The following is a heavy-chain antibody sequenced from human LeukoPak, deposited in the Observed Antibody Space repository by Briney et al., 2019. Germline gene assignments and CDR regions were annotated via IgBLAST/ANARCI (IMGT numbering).Heavy chain of an antibody. CDR2: TFYRSKWSN. V-gene: IGHV6-1*01. Sequence: SQTLSLTCAISGDSFSSNSAAWKWIRQSPSRGLEWLGRTFYRSKWSNEYVVSVKSRITINPDTSKNQFSLQLKSVTPEDTAVYYCARGFGPKHGVYNFDYWGQGTLVTVSA. J-gene: IGHJ4*02. CDR1: GDSFSSNSAA. D-gene: IGHD2-8*01. CDR3: ARGFGPKHGVYNFDY.